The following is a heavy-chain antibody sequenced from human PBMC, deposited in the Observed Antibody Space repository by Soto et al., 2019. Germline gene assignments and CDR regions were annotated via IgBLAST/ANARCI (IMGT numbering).Heavy chain of an antibody. J-gene: IGHJ6*02. V-gene: IGHV4-34*01. Sequence: SETLSLTCAVYGGSFSDYYWTWIRQPPGKGLEWIGEISHSGSTNYNPSLKSRVTISVGTSKNQLSLKLSSVTAADTAVYYCARGQVVVLPDLYYYYHGMDVWGQGTTVTVSS. CDR1: GGSFSDYY. CDR3: ARGQVVVLPDLYYYYHGMDV. D-gene: IGHD1-26*01. CDR2: ISHSGST.